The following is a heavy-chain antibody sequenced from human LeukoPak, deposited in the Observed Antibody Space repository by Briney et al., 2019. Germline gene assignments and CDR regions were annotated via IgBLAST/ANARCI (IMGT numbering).Heavy chain of an antibody. CDR2: IYYSGST. CDR1: GGSISSYY. Sequence: SETLSLTCTVSGGSISSYYWSWIRQPPGKGLEWSGYIYYSGSTNYNPSLKSRVTISVDTSKNQFSLKLSSVTAADTAVYYCARGYCSGGSCVDYWGQGTLVTVSS. D-gene: IGHD2-15*01. CDR3: ARGYCSGGSCVDY. V-gene: IGHV4-59*01. J-gene: IGHJ4*02.